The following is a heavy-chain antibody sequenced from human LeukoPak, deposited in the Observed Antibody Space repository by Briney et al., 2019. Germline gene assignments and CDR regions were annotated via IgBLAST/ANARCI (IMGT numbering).Heavy chain of an antibody. V-gene: IGHV1-18*01. CDR1: GYTFPSYG. Sequence: SVKVSCQASGYTFPSYGISWVRQAPGQGLAWMRWISSYNGNTNYAQRLQGRVTMTTDTSTSTAHMELRSLRSDDTAVYYCARVRGSGSYKWFDPWGQGTLVTVSS. CDR2: ISSYNGNT. CDR3: ARVRGSGSYKWFDP. D-gene: IGHD3-10*01. J-gene: IGHJ5*02.